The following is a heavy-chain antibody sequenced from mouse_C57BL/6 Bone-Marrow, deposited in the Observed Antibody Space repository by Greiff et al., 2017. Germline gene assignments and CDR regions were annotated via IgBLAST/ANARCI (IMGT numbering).Heavy chain of an antibody. J-gene: IGHJ4*01. V-gene: IGHV1-69*01. Sequence: VQLQQPGAELVMPGASVKLSCKASGYTFTSYWMHWVKQRPGQGLEWIGVIDPSDSYTNYNQKFKGKATLTVDTSSSTAYMQLRSLTSEDSAVYYCARAGEDKGYAMDYWGQGTSVTVSS. CDR3: ARAGEDKGYAMDY. D-gene: IGHD1-3*01. CDR1: GYTFTSYW. CDR2: IDPSDSYT.